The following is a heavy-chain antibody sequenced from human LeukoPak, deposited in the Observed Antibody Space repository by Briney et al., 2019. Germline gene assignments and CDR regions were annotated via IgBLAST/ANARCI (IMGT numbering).Heavy chain of an antibody. CDR2: IKSKTDGGTT. V-gene: IGHV3-15*01. D-gene: IGHD4-11*01. CDR1: GFTFSNAW. CDR3: TTDLESNYLLFDY. J-gene: IGHJ4*02. Sequence: GGSLRLSCAASGFTFSNAWMSWVRQAPGKGLEWVGRIKSKTDGGTTDYAAPVKGRFTISRDDSKNTLYLQMNSLKTEDTAVYYCTTDLESNYLLFDYWGQGTLVTASS.